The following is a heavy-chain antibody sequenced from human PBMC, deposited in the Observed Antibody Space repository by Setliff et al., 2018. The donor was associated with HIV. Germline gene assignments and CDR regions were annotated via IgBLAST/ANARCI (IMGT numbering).Heavy chain of an antibody. V-gene: IGHV1-8*03. CDR2: MNPNTYNT. CDR1: GYTFTSYG. CDR3: AREGKFRYYYYMDV. D-gene: IGHD3-10*01. Sequence: ASVKVSCKASGYTFTSYGISWVRQATGQGLEWMGWMNPNTYNTGYAQKFQGRVTITRDASASTAYMELSSLRSEDTAVYYCAREGKFRYYYYMDVWGKGTTVTVSS. J-gene: IGHJ6*03.